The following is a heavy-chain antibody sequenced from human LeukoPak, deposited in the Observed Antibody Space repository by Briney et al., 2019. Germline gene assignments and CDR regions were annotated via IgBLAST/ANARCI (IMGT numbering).Heavy chain of an antibody. Sequence: GGSLRLSCAASGFTFSRFWMSWVRQAPGKGLEWVASIDQDERTIRCVDSVKGRFTISRDNAKNSLYLQMNSLRAEDTALYYCAKVERMTTDAFDIWGQGTMVTVSS. J-gene: IGHJ3*02. V-gene: IGHV3-7*03. CDR2: IDQDERTI. D-gene: IGHD1-14*01. CDR1: GFTFSRFW. CDR3: AKVERMTTDAFDI.